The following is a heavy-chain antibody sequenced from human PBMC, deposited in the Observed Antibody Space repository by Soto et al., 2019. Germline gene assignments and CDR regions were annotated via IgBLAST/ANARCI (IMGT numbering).Heavy chain of an antibody. V-gene: IGHV3-23*01. CDR3: AKSLVTPSDAFDL. Sequence: EVLLLESGGGLVQPGGSLRLSCAASGFTFGNYAMNWVRQAPGKGLEWVSSISDPGTSTYYANSVKGRFSMSRDNSKNTLFLQMNSLRAEDTAVYFCAKSLVTPSDAFDLWGRGTLVTVSS. D-gene: IGHD2-21*02. J-gene: IGHJ3*01. CDR1: GFTFGNYA. CDR2: ISDPGTST.